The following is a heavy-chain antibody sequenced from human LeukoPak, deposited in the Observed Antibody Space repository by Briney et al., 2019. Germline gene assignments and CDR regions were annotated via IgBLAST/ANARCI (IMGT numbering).Heavy chain of an antibody. J-gene: IGHJ4*02. CDR3: AKVIAVAGIAFDY. V-gene: IGHV3-23*01. Sequence: PGGSLRLSCAASGFTFSSYAMSWVRQAPGKGLEWVSDISGSGGSTYYADSVKGQFTISRDNSKNTLYLQMNSLRAEDTAVYYCAKVIAVAGIAFDYWGQGTLVTVSS. D-gene: IGHD6-19*01. CDR2: ISGSGGST. CDR1: GFTFSSYA.